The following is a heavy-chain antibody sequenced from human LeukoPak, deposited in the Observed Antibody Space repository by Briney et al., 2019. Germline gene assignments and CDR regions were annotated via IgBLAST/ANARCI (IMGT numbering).Heavy chain of an antibody. D-gene: IGHD6-13*01. V-gene: IGHV4-30-4*01. CDR1: GGSISSGDYY. J-gene: IGHJ5*02. CDR2: IYYSGST. CDR3: ARALGIAAAGTWFDP. Sequence: PSQTLSLTCTVSGGSISSGDYYWSWIRQPPGKGLEWIGYIYYSGSTYYNPSLKSRVTISVDTSKNQFSLKLSSVTAADTAVYYCARALGIAAAGTWFDPLGPGNPGHRLL.